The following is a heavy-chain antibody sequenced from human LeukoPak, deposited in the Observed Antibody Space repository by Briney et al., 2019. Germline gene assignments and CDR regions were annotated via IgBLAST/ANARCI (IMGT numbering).Heavy chain of an antibody. CDR3: ARDPYYYGSGRKNWFDP. Sequence: GASVKVSCKASGYTFTSYAMNWVRQAPGQGLEWMGWINTNTGNPTYAQGFTGRFVFSLDTSVSTAYLQISSLKAEDTAVYYCARDPYYYGSGRKNWFDPWGQGTLVTVSS. D-gene: IGHD3-10*01. CDR2: INTNTGNP. J-gene: IGHJ5*02. V-gene: IGHV7-4-1*02. CDR1: GYTFTSYA.